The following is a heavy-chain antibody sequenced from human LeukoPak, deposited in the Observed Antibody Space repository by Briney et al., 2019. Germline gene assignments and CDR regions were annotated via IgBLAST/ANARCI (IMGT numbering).Heavy chain of an antibody. V-gene: IGHV4-39*07. Sequence: SETLSLTCTVSGDSIRRSNDYWGWIRQPPGKGLEWIGSLYYNGNTFYNASFKSRVTISLDTSKNQFSLSLSSVTAADTAVYFCARDSSGIKIWLPLDFWGQGTLVTVSS. CDR2: LYYNGNT. CDR1: GDSIRRSNDY. CDR3: ARDSSGIKIWLPLDF. J-gene: IGHJ4*02. D-gene: IGHD5-18*01.